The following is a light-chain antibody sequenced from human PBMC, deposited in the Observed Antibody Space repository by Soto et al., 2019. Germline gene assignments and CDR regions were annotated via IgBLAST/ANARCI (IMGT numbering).Light chain of an antibody. CDR2: WAS. J-gene: IGKJ1*01. Sequence: DIVMTQSPDSLAVSPGERATINCKSSQSVLHSSNNKNYLAWYQQKPGQPPKLLIYWASTRESGVPDRFSGSGSGTDFTLTISCLQAEDVAVYYCQQYYTTPQTFGQGTKVEIK. CDR3: QQYYTTPQT. V-gene: IGKV4-1*01. CDR1: QSVLHSSNNKNY.